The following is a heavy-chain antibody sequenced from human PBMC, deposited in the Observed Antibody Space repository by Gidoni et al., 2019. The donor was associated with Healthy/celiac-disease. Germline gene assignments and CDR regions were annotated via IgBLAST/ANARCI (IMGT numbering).Heavy chain of an antibody. J-gene: IGHJ6*02. CDR1: GFPFDDYA. Sequence: EVQLVESGGGLVQPGRSLRLSCAASGFPFDDYAMHWVRQAPGKGLEWVSGISWNSGSIGYADSVKGRFTISRDNAKKSLYLQMNSLRAEDTALYYCAKDIGRTTYYYYGMDVWGQGTTVTVSS. CDR3: AKDIGRTTYYYYGMDV. D-gene: IGHD4-17*01. CDR2: ISWNSGSI. V-gene: IGHV3-9*01.